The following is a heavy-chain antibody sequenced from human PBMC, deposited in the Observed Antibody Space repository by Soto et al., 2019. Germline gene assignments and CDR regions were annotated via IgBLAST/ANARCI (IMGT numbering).Heavy chain of an antibody. V-gene: IGHV4-59*08. Sequence: SETLSLTCTVSGGSISSYYWSWIRQPPGKGLEWIGYIYYSGSTNYNPSLKSRVTISVDTSKNQFSLKLSSVTAADTAVYYCARLSGDYPSYYYYYMDVWGKGTTVTVSS. CDR3: ARLSGDYPSYYYYYMDV. CDR2: IYYSGST. D-gene: IGHD4-17*01. J-gene: IGHJ6*03. CDR1: GGSISSYY.